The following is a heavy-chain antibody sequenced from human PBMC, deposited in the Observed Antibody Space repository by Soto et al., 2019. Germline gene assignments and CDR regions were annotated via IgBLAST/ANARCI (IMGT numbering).Heavy chain of an antibody. CDR3: AAEPSLVVPLGYYGMDV. CDR2: IVVGSGNT. V-gene: IGHV1-58*01. J-gene: IGHJ6*02. Sequence: SVKVSCKASGFTFTSSAVQWVRQARGQRLEWIGWIVVGSGNTNYAQKFQERVTITRDMSTSTAYMELSSLRSEDTAVYYCAAEPSLVVPLGYYGMDVWGQGTTVTVYS. CDR1: GFTFTSSA. D-gene: IGHD3-22*01.